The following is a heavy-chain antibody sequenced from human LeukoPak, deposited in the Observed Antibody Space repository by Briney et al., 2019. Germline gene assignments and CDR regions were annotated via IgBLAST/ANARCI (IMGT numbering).Heavy chain of an antibody. J-gene: IGHJ4*02. CDR1: GGSISSYY. V-gene: IGHV4-59*01. CDR2: IYYSGST. Sequence: SETLSLTGTVSGGSISSYYWSWIRQPPGKGLEWIGYIYYSGSTNYNPSLKSRVTISVDTSKNQFSLKLSSVTAADTAVYYCARDDGDYGSDYWGQGTLVTVSS. CDR3: ARDDGDYGSDY. D-gene: IGHD4-17*01.